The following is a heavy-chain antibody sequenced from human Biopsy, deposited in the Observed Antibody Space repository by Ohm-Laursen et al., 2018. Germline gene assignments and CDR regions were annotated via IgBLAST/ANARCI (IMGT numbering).Heavy chain of an antibody. Sequence: GSLRLSCAASGFTFSSYAMTWFRQAPGKGLEWVSTISGNSDIIYDTDSVKGRFTISRDNYKNTLYLQMNSLRADDTAVYYCALAAAQTVTHFDYWGQGTLVTVSS. D-gene: IGHD4-17*01. J-gene: IGHJ4*02. CDR1: GFTFSSYA. V-gene: IGHV3-23*01. CDR3: ALAAAQTVTHFDY. CDR2: ISGNSDII.